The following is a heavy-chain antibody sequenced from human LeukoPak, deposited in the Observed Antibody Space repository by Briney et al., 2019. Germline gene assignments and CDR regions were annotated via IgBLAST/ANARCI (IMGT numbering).Heavy chain of an antibody. Sequence: SETLSLTCTVSSGSTGSYYWSWIRQPAGKGLEWIGRIYTSGSTNYNPSLKSRVTMSVDTSKNQFSLKLSSVTAADTAVYYCARDSLGATVGLLWGQGTLVTVSS. CDR1: SGSTGSYY. CDR3: ARDSLGATVGLL. CDR2: IYTSGST. V-gene: IGHV4-4*07. J-gene: IGHJ4*02. D-gene: IGHD1-26*01.